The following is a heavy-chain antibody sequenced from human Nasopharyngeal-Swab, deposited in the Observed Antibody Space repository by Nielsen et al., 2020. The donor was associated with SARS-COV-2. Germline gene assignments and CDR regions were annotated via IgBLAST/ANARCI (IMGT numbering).Heavy chain of an antibody. J-gene: IGHJ6*02. Sequence: GSLRLSCTVSGGSISSYYWSWIRQPPGKGLEWIGYIYYSGSTNYNPSLKSRVTISVDTSKNQSSLKLSSVTAADTAVYYCARDLLWFGEFPYGMDVWGQGTTVTVSS. CDR3: ARDLLWFGEFPYGMDV. D-gene: IGHD3-10*01. V-gene: IGHV4-59*01. CDR2: IYYSGST. CDR1: GGSISSYY.